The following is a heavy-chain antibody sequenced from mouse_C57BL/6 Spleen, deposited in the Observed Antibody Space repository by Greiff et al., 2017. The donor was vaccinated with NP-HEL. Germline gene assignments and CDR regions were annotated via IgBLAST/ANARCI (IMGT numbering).Heavy chain of an antibody. D-gene: IGHD1-1*01. CDR1: GYAFSSYW. V-gene: IGHV1-80*01. Sequence: QVQLKESGAELVKPGASVKISCKASGYAFSSYWMNWVKQRPGKGLEWIGQIYPGDGDTNYNGKFKGKATLTADKSSSTASMQLSSLTSEDSAVYFCAIDYYGSSYYDYWGQGTTLTVSS. J-gene: IGHJ2*01. CDR2: IYPGDGDT. CDR3: AIDYYGSSYYDY.